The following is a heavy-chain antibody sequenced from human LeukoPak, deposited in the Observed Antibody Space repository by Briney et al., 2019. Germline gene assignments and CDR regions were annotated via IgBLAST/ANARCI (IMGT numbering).Heavy chain of an antibody. CDR3: VFIQGSSRMYYFDY. J-gene: IGHJ4*02. Sequence: GRSLRLSCAASGFTFSSYGMHWVRQAPGKGLEWVAVISYDGSNKYYADSVKGRFTISRDNSKNTLYLQMNSLRAEDTAVYYCVFIQGSSRMYYFDYWGQGTLVTVSS. CDR1: GFTFSSYG. CDR2: ISYDGSNK. D-gene: IGHD1-26*01. V-gene: IGHV3-30*03.